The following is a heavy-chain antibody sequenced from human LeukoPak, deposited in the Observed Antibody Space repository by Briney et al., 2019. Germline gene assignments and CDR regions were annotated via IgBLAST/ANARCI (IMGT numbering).Heavy chain of an antibody. V-gene: IGHV3-23*01. CDR3: AKEEVSSSWSGVYFDY. J-gene: IGHJ4*02. CDR1: GFTFSSYA. Sequence: GGSLRLSCAASGFTFSSYAMSWARQAPGKGLEWVSAISGSGGSTYYADSVKGRFTISRDNSKNTLYLQMNSLRAEDTAVYYCAKEEVSSSWSGVYFDYWGQGTLVTVSS. D-gene: IGHD6-13*01. CDR2: ISGSGGST.